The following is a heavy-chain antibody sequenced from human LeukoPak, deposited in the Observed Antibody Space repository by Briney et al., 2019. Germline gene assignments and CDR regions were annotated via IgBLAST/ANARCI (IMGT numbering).Heavy chain of an antibody. Sequence: GGSLRLSCAASGFTFSDAWMTWVRQTPGKGLEWVGRIKQIRNGGTTDYAAPVKGRFTISRGDSINTLYLQMNSLKTEDTAVYYCATGFSATSHDGYWGQGTLVTISS. J-gene: IGHJ4*02. V-gene: IGHV3-15*01. D-gene: IGHD1-26*01. CDR1: GFTFSDAW. CDR2: IKQIRNGGTT. CDR3: ATGFSATSHDGY.